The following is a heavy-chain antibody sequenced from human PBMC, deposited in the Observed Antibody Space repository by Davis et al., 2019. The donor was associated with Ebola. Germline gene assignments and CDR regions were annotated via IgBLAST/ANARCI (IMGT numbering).Heavy chain of an antibody. Sequence: GESLKISCGTSGFTFSSYWMTWVRQAPGKGLEWVSYISGNMAEIYYADSVKGRFTISRSNAKNSLYLQMNNLRDEDTAVYYCARDYNYSFDYWGQGALVTVSS. CDR3: ARDYNYSFDY. J-gene: IGHJ4*02. CDR2: ISGNMAEI. CDR1: GFTFSSYW. V-gene: IGHV3-48*02. D-gene: IGHD5-24*01.